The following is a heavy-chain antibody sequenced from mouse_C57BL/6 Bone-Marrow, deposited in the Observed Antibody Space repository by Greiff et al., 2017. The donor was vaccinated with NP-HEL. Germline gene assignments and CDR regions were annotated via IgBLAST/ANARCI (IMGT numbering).Heavy chain of an antibody. J-gene: IGHJ3*01. CDR1: GYTFTSYW. Sequence: QVQLQQSGAELVRPGSSVKLSCTASGYTFTSYWLDWVKQRPGQGLEWIGNIYPSDSETHYNQTFKDKATLTVDKSSSTAYMQPSSLTTEDSAIYYYAKEGFAYWGQGTLLTVSA. CDR3: AKEGFAY. CDR2: IYPSDSET. V-gene: IGHV1-61*01.